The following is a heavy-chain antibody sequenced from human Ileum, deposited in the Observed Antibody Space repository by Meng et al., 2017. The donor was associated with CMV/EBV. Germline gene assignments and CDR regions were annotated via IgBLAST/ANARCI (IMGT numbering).Heavy chain of an antibody. CDR1: GFTVSNNY. V-gene: IGHV3-66*02. J-gene: IGHJ6*02. D-gene: IGHD3-22*01. CDR3: ASSGSPLSYAGMEV. CDR2: IYYSGST. Sequence: VSGFTVSNNYMSWVRQAPGKGLEWVSVIYYSGSTYYADSVKGRFTISRDNSKNTLYLQMNSLRGEDTAVYYCASSGSPLSYAGMEVWGPGTTVTVSS.